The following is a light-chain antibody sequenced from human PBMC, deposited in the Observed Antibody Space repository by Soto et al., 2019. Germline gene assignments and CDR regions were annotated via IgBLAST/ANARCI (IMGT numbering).Light chain of an antibody. CDR2: DAS. Sequence: EIVLTQSPGTLSLSPGERATLSCRASQSVSSNFLAWFQQKPGQAPRLLIYDASNRATGIPARFSGSGSGTDFTLTISSLEPEDFAVYYCQQYGSSPPRTFGQGTKVDIK. J-gene: IGKJ1*01. CDR1: QSVSSNF. CDR3: QQYGSSPPRT. V-gene: IGKV3-20*01.